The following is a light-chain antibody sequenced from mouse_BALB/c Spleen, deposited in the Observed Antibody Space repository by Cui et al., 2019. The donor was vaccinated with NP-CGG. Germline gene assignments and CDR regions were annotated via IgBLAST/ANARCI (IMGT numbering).Light chain of an antibody. J-gene: IGLJ1*01. Sequence: QAVVTQESALNTSPGETVTLTCRSSTGAVTTSNYANWVQEKPDHLFTGLIGGTNNRAPGVPARFSGSLIGDKAALTITGAQTEDEAIYFCALWYSNHWVFDGGTKLTVL. CDR1: TGAVTTSNY. CDR3: ALWYSNHWV. CDR2: GTN. V-gene: IGLV1*01.